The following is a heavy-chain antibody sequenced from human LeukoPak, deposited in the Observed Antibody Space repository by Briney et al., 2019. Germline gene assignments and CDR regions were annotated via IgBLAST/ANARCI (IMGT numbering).Heavy chain of an antibody. Sequence: GGSLRLSRTASGFPFIEYSMNWVRQAPGKGLEWISYIGIDSGNTKYADSVRGRFTISTDKAKNSLYLQMNSLRVEDTAVYYCARDHNYAFDNWGQGTLVSVAS. J-gene: IGHJ4*02. D-gene: IGHD1-1*01. V-gene: IGHV3-48*01. CDR2: IGIDSGNT. CDR1: GFPFIEYS. CDR3: ARDHNYAFDN.